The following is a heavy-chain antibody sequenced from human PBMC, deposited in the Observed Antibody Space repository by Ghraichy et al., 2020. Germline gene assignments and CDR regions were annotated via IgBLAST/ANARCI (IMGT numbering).Heavy chain of an antibody. CDR3: LSWREVGAKYGMDV. Sequence: GGSLRLSCAASGFTFSSYSMTWVRQAPGKGLEWVSSINSSSSYIYYADSVKGRFTISRDNAKNSLYLQMNSLRAEDTAVYYCLSWREVGAKYGMDVWGQGTTVTVSS. CDR2: INSSSSYI. V-gene: IGHV3-21*01. J-gene: IGHJ6*02. CDR1: GFTFSSYS. D-gene: IGHD1-26*01.